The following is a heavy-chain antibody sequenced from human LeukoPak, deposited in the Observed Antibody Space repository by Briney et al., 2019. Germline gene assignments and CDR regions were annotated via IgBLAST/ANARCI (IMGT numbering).Heavy chain of an antibody. CDR1: GFLFSSFG. CDR2: IRYDGNNK. Sequence: GGSLRLSCATSGFLFSSFGMHWVRQAPGKGLEWVAFIRYDGNNKFYADSVKGRFTISRDNSKNTLYLQMNSLRAEDTAVCYCARGGGNEMATLDYWGQGTLVTVSS. CDR3: ARGGGNEMATLDY. V-gene: IGHV3-30*02. J-gene: IGHJ4*02. D-gene: IGHD5-24*01.